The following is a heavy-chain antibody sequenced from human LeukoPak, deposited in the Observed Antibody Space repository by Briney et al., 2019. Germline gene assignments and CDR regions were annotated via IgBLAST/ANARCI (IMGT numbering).Heavy chain of an antibody. CDR3: ARIPGDDDAFDI. Sequence: SETLSLTCTVSGGSISSYYWSWIRQPPGKGLEWIGYIYYSGSTNYNPSLKRRVTISVDTSKNQFSLKLSSVTAADTAVYYCARIPGDDDAFDIWGQGTMATVSS. CDR2: IYYSGST. J-gene: IGHJ3*02. CDR1: GGSISSYY. D-gene: IGHD3-10*01. V-gene: IGHV4-59*01.